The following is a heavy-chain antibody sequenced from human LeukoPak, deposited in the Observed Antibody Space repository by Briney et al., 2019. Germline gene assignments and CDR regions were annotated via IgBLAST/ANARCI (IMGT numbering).Heavy chain of an antibody. CDR2: IYSGGST. D-gene: IGHD4-23*01. CDR1: GFTVSSNY. CDR3: AKGLVAHYGGNRRGFDY. Sequence: PGGSLRLSCAASGFTVSSNYMSWVRQAPGKGLEWVSVIYSGGSTYYADSVKGRFTISRDNSKNTLYLQMNSLRAEDTAVYYCAKGLVAHYGGNRRGFDYWGQGTLVTVSS. J-gene: IGHJ4*02. V-gene: IGHV3-53*05.